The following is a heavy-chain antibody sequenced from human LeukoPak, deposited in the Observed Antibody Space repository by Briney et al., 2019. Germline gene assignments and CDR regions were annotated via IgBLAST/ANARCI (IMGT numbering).Heavy chain of an antibody. J-gene: IGHJ3*01. CDR1: RFSFSTFP. Sequence: GGSLRLSCAASRFSFSTFPMGWVRQAPGKGLEWVSGISAGGETTFYADSVRGRLTISRDNSKNTLYLQMNSLSAEDTAVYYCAKSLLTTATGTGRAFDVWGQGTMVTVSS. CDR3: AKSLLTTATGTGRAFDV. CDR2: ISAGGETT. V-gene: IGHV3-23*01. D-gene: IGHD4-11*01.